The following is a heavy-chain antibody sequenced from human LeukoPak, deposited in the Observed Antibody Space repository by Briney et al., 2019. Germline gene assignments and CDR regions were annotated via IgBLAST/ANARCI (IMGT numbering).Heavy chain of an antibody. V-gene: IGHV3-9*01. CDR3: AKDSGDRTSRHYYNYLEV. CDR2: ISWSSGTL. Sequence: GGSLRLSCAASGFTFSSYEMNWVRQAPGKGLEWVSGISWSSGTLGYADSVKGRFTISRDNAKNSLYLQMNRLRPEDTALYYCAKDSGDRTSRHYYNYLEVWGKGTTVTISS. J-gene: IGHJ6*03. CDR1: GFTFSSYE. D-gene: IGHD3-22*01.